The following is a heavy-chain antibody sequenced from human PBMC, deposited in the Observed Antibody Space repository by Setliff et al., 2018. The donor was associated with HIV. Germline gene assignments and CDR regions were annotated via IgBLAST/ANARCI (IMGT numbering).Heavy chain of an antibody. D-gene: IGHD1-20*01. J-gene: IGHJ6*03. V-gene: IGHV3-30*02. Sequence: GGSLRLSCAVSGLTFSRYGFHWVRQVPGKGLDWVTFIQYDESNKYYGDSVRGRFTISRDNAKNTLYLQMNSLRSEDTAVYFCAKSFNSGPTNWNIDVWGTGTTVTVS. CDR2: IQYDESNK. CDR1: GLTFSRYG. CDR3: AKSFNSGPTNWNIDV.